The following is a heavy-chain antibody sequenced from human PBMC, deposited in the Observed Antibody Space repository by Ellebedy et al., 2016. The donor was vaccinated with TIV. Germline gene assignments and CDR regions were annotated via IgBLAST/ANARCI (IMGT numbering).Heavy chain of an antibody. CDR3: AKGPGYYHDSSGYYANY. D-gene: IGHD3-22*01. J-gene: IGHJ4*02. CDR1: GFTFSSYA. Sequence: GESLKISCAASGFTFSSYAMSWVRQAPGKGLEWVSVISGSGDYTNYADSVKGRFTISRDNSKNTLYLQMNSLRAEDTAVYYCAKGPGYYHDSSGYYANYWGQGTLVTVSS. CDR2: ISGSGDYT. V-gene: IGHV3-23*01.